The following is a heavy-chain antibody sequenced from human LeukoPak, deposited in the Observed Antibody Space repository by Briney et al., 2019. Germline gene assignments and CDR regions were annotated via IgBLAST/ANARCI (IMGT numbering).Heavy chain of an antibody. V-gene: IGHV4-34*01. CDR1: GGSFSGYY. D-gene: IGHD2-21*01. J-gene: IGHJ4*02. Sequence: PSEILSLTCAVYGGSFSGYYWSWIRQPPGKGLEWIGEINHSGSTNYNPSLKSRVTISVDTSKNQFSLKLSSVTAADTAVYYCARGPRSPSIVVVIASRFDYWGPGTLVTVSS. CDR3: ARGPRSPSIVVVIASRFDY. CDR2: INHSGST.